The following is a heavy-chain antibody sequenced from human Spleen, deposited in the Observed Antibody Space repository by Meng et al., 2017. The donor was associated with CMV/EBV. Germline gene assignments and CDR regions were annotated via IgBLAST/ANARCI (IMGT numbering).Heavy chain of an antibody. CDR2: ISTYSGNT. Sequence: CKASGYTLSNYGLSWVRQAPGQGLEWMGWISTYSGNTNYAQQFRGRVTMTIDTSTGTAYMELRSLGSDDTTMYYCAREGSGLVPLDYWGQGTLVTVSS. V-gene: IGHV1-18*01. D-gene: IGHD1-26*01. CDR1: GYTLSNYG. CDR3: AREGSGLVPLDY. J-gene: IGHJ4*02.